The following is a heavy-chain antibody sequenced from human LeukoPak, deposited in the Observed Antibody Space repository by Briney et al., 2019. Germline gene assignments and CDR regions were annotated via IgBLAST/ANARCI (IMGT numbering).Heavy chain of an antibody. CDR3: ARGYYYDSSGYDHFDY. V-gene: IGHV1-2*02. CDR1: GYTFTGYY. J-gene: IGHJ4*02. D-gene: IGHD3-22*01. Sequence: GASVKVSCKASGYTFTGYYMHWVRQAPGQGLDWMGWINPNSGGTNYAQKFQGRVTMTRDTSISTAYMELSRLRSDDTAVYYCARGYYYDSSGYDHFDYWGQGTLVTVSS. CDR2: INPNSGGT.